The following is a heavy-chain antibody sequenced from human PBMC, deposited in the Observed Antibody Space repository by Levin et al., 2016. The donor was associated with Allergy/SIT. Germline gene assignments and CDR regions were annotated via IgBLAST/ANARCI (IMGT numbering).Heavy chain of an antibody. Sequence: WIRQPPGKALEWLAHIFSNDEKSYSTSLKSRLTISKDTSKSQVVLTMTNMDPVDTATYYCARITMVRGVEIWFDPWGQGTLVTVSS. CDR3: ARITMVRGVEIWFDP. D-gene: IGHD3-10*01. V-gene: IGHV2-26*01. CDR2: IFSNDEK. J-gene: IGHJ5*02.